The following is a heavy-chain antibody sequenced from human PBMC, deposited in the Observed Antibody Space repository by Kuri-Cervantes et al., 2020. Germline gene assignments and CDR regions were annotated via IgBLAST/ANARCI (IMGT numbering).Heavy chain of an antibody. Sequence: SGPTLVKPTQTLTLTCTFSGFSLSTSGVGVGWIRQPPGKALEWLALIYWDDDKRYSPSLKSRLTITKDTSKNQVVLTMTNMDPVDTATYYCAHSGGGSLLWFGELPWGWFDPWGQGTLVTVSS. CDR2: IYWDDDK. CDR1: GFSLSTSGVG. J-gene: IGHJ5*02. D-gene: IGHD3-10*01. V-gene: IGHV2-5*02. CDR3: AHSGGGSLLWFGELPWGWFDP.